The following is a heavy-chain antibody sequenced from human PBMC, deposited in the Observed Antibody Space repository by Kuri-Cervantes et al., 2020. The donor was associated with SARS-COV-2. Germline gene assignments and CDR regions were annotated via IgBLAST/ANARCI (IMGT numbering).Heavy chain of an antibody. J-gene: IGHJ5*02. CDR3: ARSTLPAARYNWFDP. CDR2: IYHSGST. D-gene: IGHD2-2*01. Sequence: GSLRLSCAVSGGSISSSNWWSWVRQPPGKGLEWIGEIYHSGSTNYNPSLKSRVTISVDKSKNQFSLKLSSVTAADTAVYYCARSTLPAARYNWFDPWGQGTLVTVSS. V-gene: IGHV4-4*02. CDR1: GGSISSSNW.